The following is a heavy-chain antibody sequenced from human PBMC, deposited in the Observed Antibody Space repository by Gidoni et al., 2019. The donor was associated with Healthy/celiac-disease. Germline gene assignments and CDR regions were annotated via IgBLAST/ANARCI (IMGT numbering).Heavy chain of an antibody. Sequence: QVQLVQSGAEVKKPGASVKVSCKASGHTFTSYGISWLRQAPGQGLEWMGWISAYNGNTNYAQKLQGRVTMTTDTSTSTAYMELRSLRSDDTAVYYCARDHYDSSGKGTTRELQWYFDLWGRGTLVTVSS. D-gene: IGHD3-22*01. CDR3: ARDHYDSSGKGTTRELQWYFDL. CDR2: ISAYNGNT. CDR1: GHTFTSYG. J-gene: IGHJ2*01. V-gene: IGHV1-18*01.